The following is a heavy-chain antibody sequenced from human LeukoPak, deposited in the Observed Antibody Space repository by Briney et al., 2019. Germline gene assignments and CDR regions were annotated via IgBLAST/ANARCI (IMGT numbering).Heavy chain of an antibody. CDR3: AREPDIVVVPAAMFDY. V-gene: IGHV3-21*01. Sequence: GGSLRLSCAASGFTFSSYSMNWFRQAPGKGLEWVSSISSSSSYIYYADSVKGRFTISRDNAKNSLYLQMNSLRAEDTAVHYCAREPDIVVVPAAMFDYWGQGTLVTVSS. CDR1: GFTFSSYS. D-gene: IGHD2-2*01. J-gene: IGHJ4*02. CDR2: ISSSSSYI.